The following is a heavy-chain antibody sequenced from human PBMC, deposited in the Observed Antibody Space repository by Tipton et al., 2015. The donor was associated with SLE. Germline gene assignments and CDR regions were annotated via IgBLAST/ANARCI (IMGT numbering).Heavy chain of an antibody. CDR2: LYSGGST. CDR1: GITSTNAW. CDR3: ARVSVAGTFGGDFQV. Sequence: SLRLSCAASGITSTNAWMTWVRQAPGKGLDWVSVLYSGGSTYYADSVKGRFTISRDSTKNTLYLQMNSLRVEDTAVYYCARVSVAGTFGGDFQVWGQGTLVTVAS. J-gene: IGHJ1*01. D-gene: IGHD3-16*01. V-gene: IGHV3-66*02.